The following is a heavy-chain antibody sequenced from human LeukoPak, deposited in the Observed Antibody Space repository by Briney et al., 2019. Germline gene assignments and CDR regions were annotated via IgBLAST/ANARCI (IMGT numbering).Heavy chain of an antibody. CDR1: GFTFSSYN. V-gene: IGHV3-48*04. Sequence: GGSLRLSCAASGFTFSSYNMNWGRQAPGQGRQWVSYISSSGSTIYYADSVKGRFTISRDNAKNSLYLQMNSLRAEDTAVYYCARDALLDDFWGGDDYWGQGTLVTVSS. CDR2: ISSSGSTI. J-gene: IGHJ4*02. CDR3: ARDALLDDFWGGDDY. D-gene: IGHD3-3*01.